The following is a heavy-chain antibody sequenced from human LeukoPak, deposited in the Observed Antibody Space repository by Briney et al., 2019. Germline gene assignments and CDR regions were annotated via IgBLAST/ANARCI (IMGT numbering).Heavy chain of an antibody. CDR3: ARGAPTSRIGAGRFDY. CDR2: INPSGGST. D-gene: IGHD5-12*01. CDR1: GYSLTNYY. Sequence: GASVKVSCTAFGYSLTNYYVHWVRHAPGQGLEWMGEINPSGGSTSYAQKFQGRITVTRDTYTNTVYMDLSSLRSEDTATYYCARGAPTSRIGAGRFDYWGQGSLLTVAS. J-gene: IGHJ4*02. V-gene: IGHV1-46*01.